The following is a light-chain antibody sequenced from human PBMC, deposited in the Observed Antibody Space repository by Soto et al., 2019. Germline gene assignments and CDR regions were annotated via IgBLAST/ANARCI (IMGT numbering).Light chain of an antibody. Sequence: EIVVTQSPATLSASPGERVTLSCRASQFVSRRLAWCQQRLGQVPRLLIYDTSTRAPGISARFSGSGSGTEFTLTISSLQSEDFAVYYCQEYIHWPPGMFGPGTTVDIK. CDR3: QEYIHWPPGM. V-gene: IGKV3-15*01. CDR2: DTS. J-gene: IGKJ1*01. CDR1: QFVSRR.